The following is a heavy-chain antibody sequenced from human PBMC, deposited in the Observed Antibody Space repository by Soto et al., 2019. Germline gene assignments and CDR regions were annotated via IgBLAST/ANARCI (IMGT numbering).Heavy chain of an antibody. D-gene: IGHD2-15*01. V-gene: IGHV1-18*01. CDR1: GYTFTSYG. Sequence: ASVKVSCKASGYTFTSYGISRVRQAPGQGLEWMGWISAYNGNTNYAQKLQGRVTMTTDTSTSTAYMELRSLRSDDTAVYYCARGFFFFSGGSCPPQELDVLDIWGQGTMVTVSS. CDR2: ISAYNGNT. J-gene: IGHJ3*02. CDR3: ARGFFFFSGGSCPPQELDVLDI.